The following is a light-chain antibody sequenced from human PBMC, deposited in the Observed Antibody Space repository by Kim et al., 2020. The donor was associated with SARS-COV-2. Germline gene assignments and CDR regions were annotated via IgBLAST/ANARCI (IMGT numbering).Light chain of an antibody. J-gene: IGLJ3*02. CDR3: GSSTNSTNWV. V-gene: IGLV2-14*03. Sequence: QSALTQPASQSGSPGQSITSSCTGTSSDVGGHNSVSWYQQHQGKAPRLMIFDVTYRPSGVSNRFSGCKSGNTTSLTISGPKVEDEADYYCGSSTNSTNWVFGGGTQLAIL. CDR2: DVT. CDR1: SSDVGGHNS.